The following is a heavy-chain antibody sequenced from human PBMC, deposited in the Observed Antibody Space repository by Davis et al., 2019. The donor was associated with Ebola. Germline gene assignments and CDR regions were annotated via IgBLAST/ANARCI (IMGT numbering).Heavy chain of an antibody. CDR2: ISAYNGNT. D-gene: IGHD3-3*01. Sequence: ASVKVSCKASGYTFTGYYMHWVRQAPGQGLEWMGWISAYNGNTNYAQKFQGRVTITADESTSTAYMELSSLRSEDTAVYYCARDVTIFGVVIRGWFDPWGQGTLVTVSS. CDR1: GYTFTGYY. CDR3: ARDVTIFGVVIRGWFDP. V-gene: IGHV1-18*04. J-gene: IGHJ5*02.